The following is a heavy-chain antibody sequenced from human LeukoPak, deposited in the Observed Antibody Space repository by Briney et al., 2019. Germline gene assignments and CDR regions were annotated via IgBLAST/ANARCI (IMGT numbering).Heavy chain of an antibody. V-gene: IGHV3-30*18. Sequence: GRSLRLSCAASGFTFSSYGFHWVRQAPGKGPEWVAIISYDGSSLYYADSVKGRFTISRDNSKNMVYLQMDSLRPEDTALYRCAKDLGEVRYAFDIWGQGTMVTVSS. CDR2: ISYDGSSL. CDR3: AKDLGEVRYAFDI. CDR1: GFTFSSYG. J-gene: IGHJ3*02. D-gene: IGHD3-16*01.